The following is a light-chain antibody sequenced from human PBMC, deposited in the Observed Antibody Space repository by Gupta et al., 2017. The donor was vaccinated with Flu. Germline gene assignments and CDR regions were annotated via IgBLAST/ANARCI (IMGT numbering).Light chain of an antibody. V-gene: IGKV1-5*03. Sequence: IQMTQSPSTLSASVGDRGTITCRASQSISNLLAWYQHKPEKAPNILIYKASSLQKGVPSRFSGSGCGKELTLTINSRQQDDFAAYYCHQYDNYSPLTFGRGTXVEIK. CDR1: QSISNL. CDR2: KAS. J-gene: IGKJ1*01. CDR3: HQYDNYSPLT.